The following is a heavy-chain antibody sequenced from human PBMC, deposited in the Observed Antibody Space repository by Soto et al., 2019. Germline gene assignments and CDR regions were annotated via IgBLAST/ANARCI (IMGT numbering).Heavy chain of an antibody. D-gene: IGHD3-9*01. CDR1: GGSISRSNYY. J-gene: IGHJ4*02. CDR3: AALIIDNGSVLKSRYFDY. Sequence: PSETLSLTCTVSGGSISRSNYYWSWIRQHPGKGLEWIGYIYYTGGTYYNPSLRSRVVISVDTSKNQFSLKMNSVTAADTAVYYWAALIIDNGSVLKSRYFDYWGQGTLVTVSS. V-gene: IGHV4-31*03. CDR2: IYYTGGT.